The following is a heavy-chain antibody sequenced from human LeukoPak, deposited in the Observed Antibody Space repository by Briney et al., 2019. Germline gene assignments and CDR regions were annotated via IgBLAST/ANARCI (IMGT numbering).Heavy chain of an antibody. J-gene: IGHJ5*02. CDR2: INPNSGGT. Sequence: ASVKVSCKASGYTFTGYHMHWVRQAPGQGLEWMGWINPNSGGTNYAQKFQGRVTMTRDTSISTAYMELSRLRSDDTAVYYCARGARIAARHKIWFDPWGQGTLVTVSS. CDR3: ARGARIAARHKIWFDP. V-gene: IGHV1-2*02. D-gene: IGHD6-6*01. CDR1: GYTFTGYH.